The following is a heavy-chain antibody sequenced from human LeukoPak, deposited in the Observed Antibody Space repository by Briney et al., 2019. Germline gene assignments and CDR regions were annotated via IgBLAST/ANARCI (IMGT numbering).Heavy chain of an antibody. CDR1: GFTFSSYW. V-gene: IGHV3-74*01. Sequence: PGGSLRLSCAASGFTFSSYWMHWVRQAPGKGLVWVSGINSDGSSTSYADSVKGRFTISIYNAKNTLYLQMNSLRAEDTAVYYCARVKYYDSSGYYRTDAFDIWGQGTMVTVSS. D-gene: IGHD3-22*01. CDR3: ARVKYYDSSGYYRTDAFDI. J-gene: IGHJ3*02. CDR2: INSDGSST.